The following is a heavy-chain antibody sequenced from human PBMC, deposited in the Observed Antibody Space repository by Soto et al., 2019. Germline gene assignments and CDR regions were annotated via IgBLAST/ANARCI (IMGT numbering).Heavy chain of an antibody. D-gene: IGHD3-22*01. Sequence: ASVKVSCKASGYTFTSYYMHWVRQAPGQGLEWMGIINPIGGSTSYAQKFQGRVTMTRDTSTSTVYMELSSLRSEDTAVYYCATPLPYYYDSSGPRDYWGQGTLVTVS. V-gene: IGHV1-46*01. CDR1: GYTFTSYY. J-gene: IGHJ4*02. CDR3: ATPLPYYYDSSGPRDY. CDR2: INPIGGST.